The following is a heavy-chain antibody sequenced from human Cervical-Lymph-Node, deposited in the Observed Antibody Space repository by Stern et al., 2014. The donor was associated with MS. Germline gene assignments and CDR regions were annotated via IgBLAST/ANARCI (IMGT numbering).Heavy chain of an antibody. D-gene: IGHD3-9*01. CDR2: IIHIFGTA. Sequence: QVQLVQSGAEVKQPGSSVRVSCKASGGTFSSYAISWVRQAPGQGLEWMGGIIHIFGTANYVQTLPGRVTFTVDESKSTAYMELSSLRSEDTAVYYCARIYDILTGYLDNNWFDPWGQGTLVTVSS. J-gene: IGHJ5*02. CDR3: ARIYDILTGYLDNNWFDP. V-gene: IGHV1-69*01. CDR1: GGTFSSYA.